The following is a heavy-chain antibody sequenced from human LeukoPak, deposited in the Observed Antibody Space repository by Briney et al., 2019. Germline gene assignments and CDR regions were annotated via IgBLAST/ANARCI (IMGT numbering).Heavy chain of an antibody. D-gene: IGHD2-2*01. V-gene: IGHV3-23*01. J-gene: IGHJ5*02. Sequence: GGSLRLSCAAFGFTFSSYAMSWVRQAPGKGLEWVSAISGSGGSTYYADSVKGRFTISRDNSKNTLYLQMNSLRAEDTAVYYCAKDRGFPAYPMEFDPWGQGTLVTVSS. CDR2: ISGSGGST. CDR3: AKDRGFPAYPMEFDP. CDR1: GFTFSSYA.